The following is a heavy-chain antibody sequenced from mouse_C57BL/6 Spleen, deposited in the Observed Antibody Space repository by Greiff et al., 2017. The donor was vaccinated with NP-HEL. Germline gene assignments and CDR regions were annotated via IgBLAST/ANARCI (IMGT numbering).Heavy chain of an antibody. CDR3: ARSSSGSWFAY. Sequence: VQLQESGAELVRPGASVKLSCKASGYTFTDYYINWVKQRPGQGLEWIARIYPGSGNTYYNEKFKGKATLTAEKSSSTAYMQLSSLTSEDSAVYFCARSSSGSWFAYWGQGTLVTVSA. CDR2: IYPGSGNT. V-gene: IGHV1-76*01. CDR1: GYTFTDYY. D-gene: IGHD3-2*02. J-gene: IGHJ3*01.